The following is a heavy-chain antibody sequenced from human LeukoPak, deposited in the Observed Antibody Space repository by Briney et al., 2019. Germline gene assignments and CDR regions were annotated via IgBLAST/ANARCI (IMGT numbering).Heavy chain of an antibody. CDR2: INAGNGNT. V-gene: IGHV1-3*01. CDR1: GYTFTSYA. J-gene: IGHJ4*02. CDR3: ARVRGRGRDSPWFDY. Sequence: ASVKVSCKASGYTFTSYAMHWVRQAPGQRLEWMGWINAGNGNTKYSQKFQGRVTITRDTSASTAYMELSSLRSEDTAVYYCARVRGRGRDSPWFDYWGQGTLVTVSS. D-gene: IGHD1-26*01.